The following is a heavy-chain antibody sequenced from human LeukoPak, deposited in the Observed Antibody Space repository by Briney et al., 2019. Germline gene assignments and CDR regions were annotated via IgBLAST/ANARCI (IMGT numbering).Heavy chain of an antibody. V-gene: IGHV3-21*01. D-gene: IGHD3-22*01. CDR3: ARGKYYYDSSGYWYYFDY. CDR2: ISSSSSYI. Sequence: PGGSLSPSCAASGFTFSSYSMNWVRQAPGKGLEWVSSISSSSSYIYYADSVKGRFTISRDNSKNTLYLQMNSLRAEDTAVYYCARGKYYYDSSGYWYYFDYWGQGTLVTVSS. J-gene: IGHJ4*02. CDR1: GFTFSSYS.